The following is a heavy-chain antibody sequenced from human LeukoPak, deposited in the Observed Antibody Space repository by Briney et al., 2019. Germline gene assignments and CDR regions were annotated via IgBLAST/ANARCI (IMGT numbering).Heavy chain of an antibody. V-gene: IGHV1-24*01. D-gene: IGHD1-26*01. J-gene: IGHJ4*02. CDR1: GYTLTELS. Sequence: GASVKVSCKVSGYTLTELSMHWVRQAPGKGLEWMGGFDPEDGETIYAQKFQGRVTMTEDTSTDTAYMEPSSLRSEDTAVYYCATWVRTVGATDYWGQGTLVTVSS. CDR3: ATWVRTVGATDY. CDR2: FDPEDGET.